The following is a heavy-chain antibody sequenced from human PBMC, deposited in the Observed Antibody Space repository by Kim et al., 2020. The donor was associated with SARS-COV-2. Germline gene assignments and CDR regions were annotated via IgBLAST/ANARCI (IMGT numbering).Heavy chain of an antibody. CDR1: GFTFSTYD. CDR2: IWRDGSNE. V-gene: IGHV3-33*01. D-gene: IGHD6-13*01. Sequence: GGSLRLSCAASGFTFSTYDMHWVRQAPGKGLEWVAAIWRDGSNEYYADSVQGRFTISRDNSKNTVYLQMNSLRAEDTAVYFCARQQVHRIAAADTKDWYFELWGRGTFVTVSS. CDR3: ARQQVHRIAAADTKDWYFEL. J-gene: IGHJ2*01.